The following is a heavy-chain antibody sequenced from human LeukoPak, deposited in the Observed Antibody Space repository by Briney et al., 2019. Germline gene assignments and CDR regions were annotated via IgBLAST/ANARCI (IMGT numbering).Heavy chain of an antibody. CDR2: IYYTGST. D-gene: IGHD1-26*01. V-gene: IGHV4-59*01. CDR1: GGSISSYY. CDR3: ARMYSGTSYYFDY. J-gene: IGHJ4*02. Sequence: SETLSLTCTVSGGSISSYYWSWIRQPPGKGLEWIGYIYYTGSTNYNPSLKSRVTISLDSSKNQFSLKLSSVTAADTAVYYCARMYSGTSYYFDYWGQGTLVTVSS.